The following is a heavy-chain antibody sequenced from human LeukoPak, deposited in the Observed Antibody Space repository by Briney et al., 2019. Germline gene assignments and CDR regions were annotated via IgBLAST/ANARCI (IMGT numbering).Heavy chain of an antibody. CDR1: GGSFNAYA. J-gene: IGHJ4*02. V-gene: IGHV1-69*05. Sequence: SVKVSCKASGGSFNAYAISWVRQAPGQGLEWMGGIIPIFGTSNYAQKLQGRVTISTDESTSTAYTEVSSLRSEDTAIYYCARGLDASMETAYDYWGQGTLVTVSS. CDR3: ARGLDASMETAYDY. CDR2: IIPIFGTS. D-gene: IGHD5-18*01.